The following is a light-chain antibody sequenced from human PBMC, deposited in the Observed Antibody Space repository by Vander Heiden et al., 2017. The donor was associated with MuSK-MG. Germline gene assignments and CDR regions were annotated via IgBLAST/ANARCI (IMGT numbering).Light chain of an antibody. Sequence: EIVLTQSPGTLSLSPGERATLSCRASQSVSSSYLAWYQQKPGQAPRLLIYGASSRATGIPDRFSGSGSGTDFTLTISRLEPEDFAVYYCQQDGSSPNTFGQGTLLEIK. CDR2: GAS. CDR3: QQDGSSPNT. J-gene: IGKJ5*01. CDR1: QSVSSSY. V-gene: IGKV3-20*01.